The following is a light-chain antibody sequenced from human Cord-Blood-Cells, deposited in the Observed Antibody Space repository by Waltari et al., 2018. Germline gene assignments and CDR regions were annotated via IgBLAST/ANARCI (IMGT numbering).Light chain of an antibody. CDR3: QQRSNWPT. CDR2: DAS. V-gene: IGKV3-11*01. Sequence: EIVLTQSPATLSLSPGERATLPCRASQSVSSYLAWYQQKPGQAPRLLIYDASNRATGIPARFSGSGSGTDFTLTISSLEPEDFAVYYRQQRSNWPTFGGGTKVEIK. J-gene: IGKJ4*01. CDR1: QSVSSY.